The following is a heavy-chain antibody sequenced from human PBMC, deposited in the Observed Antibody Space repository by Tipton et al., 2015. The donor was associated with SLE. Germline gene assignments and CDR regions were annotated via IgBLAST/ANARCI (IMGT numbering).Heavy chain of an antibody. Sequence: TLSLTCAVSGASLFLYYWSWIRQPPGKGLEWIGYTYHSGSTDFNPSLKRRVTISVDTPRHQFSPKMTPVTVADTAVFFCARQRGVASSFDLWCQAILVILS. V-gene: IGHV4-59*08. CDR2: TYHSGST. CDR1: GASLFLYY. CDR3: ARQRGVASSFDL. J-gene: IGHJ5*01. D-gene: IGHD3-10*01.